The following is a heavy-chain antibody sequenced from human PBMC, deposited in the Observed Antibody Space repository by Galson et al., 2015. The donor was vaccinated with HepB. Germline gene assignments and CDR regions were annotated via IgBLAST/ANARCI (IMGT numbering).Heavy chain of an antibody. CDR1: GYTFTSYG. J-gene: IGHJ6*03. V-gene: IGHV1-18*01. CDR2: ISAYNGNT. Sequence: SVKVSCKASGYTFTSYGISWVRQAPGQGLEWMGWISAYNGNTNYAQKFQGRVTMTTDTSTSTAYMELRSLRSDDTAVYYCARDIVVVPAAMKNYYYYMDVWGKGTTVTVSS. CDR3: ARDIVVVPAAMKNYYYYMDV. D-gene: IGHD2-2*01.